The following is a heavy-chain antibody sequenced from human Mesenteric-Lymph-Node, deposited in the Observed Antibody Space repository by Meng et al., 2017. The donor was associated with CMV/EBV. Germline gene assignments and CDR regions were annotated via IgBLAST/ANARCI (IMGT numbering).Heavy chain of an antibody. D-gene: IGHD3-22*01. CDR3: AKDRVSGCYSVDF. V-gene: IGHV3-7*01. Sequence: GESLKISCAASGFTFSNYWMSWLRQAPGKGLEWVANIKQDGSEQYYVDSVKGRFTISRDNSKNTLYLQMNSLRAEDTAMYYCAKDRVSGCYSVDFWGQGTLVTVSS. CDR2: IKQDGSEQ. J-gene: IGHJ4*02. CDR1: GFTFSNYW.